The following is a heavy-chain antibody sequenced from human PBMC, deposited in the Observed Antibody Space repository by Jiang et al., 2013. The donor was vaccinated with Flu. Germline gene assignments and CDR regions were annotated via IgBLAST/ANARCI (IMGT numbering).Heavy chain of an antibody. Sequence: LEWMGIINPSGGSTSYAQKFQGRVTMTRDTSTSTVYMELSSLRSEDTAVYYCASGMSRRSNAYCGGDCSPGYFDYWGQGTLVTVSS. CDR2: INPSGGST. D-gene: IGHD2-21*02. J-gene: IGHJ4*02. CDR3: ASGMSRRSNAYCGGDCSPGYFDY. V-gene: IGHV1-46*01.